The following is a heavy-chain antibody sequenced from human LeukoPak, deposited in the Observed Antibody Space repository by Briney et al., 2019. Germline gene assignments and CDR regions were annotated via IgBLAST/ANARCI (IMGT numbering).Heavy chain of an antibody. CDR2: IYYSGST. D-gene: IGHD4-17*01. Sequence: SETLSLTCTVSGGSISSYYWSWIRQPPGKGLEWIGFIYYSGSTNYNPSLKSRVTMSVDTSKNQFSLKLSSVTAADTAVYYCARLADGDYVGYWGQGTLVTVSS. CDR3: ARLADGDYVGY. J-gene: IGHJ4*02. V-gene: IGHV4-59*12. CDR1: GGSISSYY.